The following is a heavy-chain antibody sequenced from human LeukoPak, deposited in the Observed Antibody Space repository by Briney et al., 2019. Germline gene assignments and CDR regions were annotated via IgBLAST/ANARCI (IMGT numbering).Heavy chain of an antibody. CDR1: GGSFGGYY. J-gene: IGHJ4*02. CDR3: ARAGDIVVVVAASRTFDY. Sequence: SETLSLTCAVYGGSFGGYYWSWIRQPPGKGLEWIGEINHSGSTNYNPSLKSRVTISVDTSKNQFSLKLSSVTAADTAVYYCARAGDIVVVVAASRTFDYWGQGTLVTVSS. D-gene: IGHD2-15*01. V-gene: IGHV4-34*01. CDR2: INHSGST.